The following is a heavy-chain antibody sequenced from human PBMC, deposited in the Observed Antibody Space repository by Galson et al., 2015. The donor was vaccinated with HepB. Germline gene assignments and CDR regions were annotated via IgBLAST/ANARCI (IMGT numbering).Heavy chain of an antibody. D-gene: IGHD3-10*01. CDR1: GFTFSSYS. Sequence: SLRLSCAASGFTFSSYSMNWVRQAPGKGLEWVSSISSSSSYIYYADSVKGRFTISRDNAKNSLYLQMNSLRAEDTAVYYCARGQGSGSYYYGMDVWGQGTTVTVSS. CDR3: ARGQGSGSYYYGMDV. V-gene: IGHV3-21*01. J-gene: IGHJ6*02. CDR2: ISSSSSYI.